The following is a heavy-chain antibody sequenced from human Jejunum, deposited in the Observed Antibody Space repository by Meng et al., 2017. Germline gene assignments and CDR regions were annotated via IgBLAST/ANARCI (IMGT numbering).Heavy chain of an antibody. V-gene: IGHV6-1*01. D-gene: IGHD2-15*01. J-gene: IGHJ4*02. CDR2: TYYRSKWYI. CDR3: VRLVGNSWLDY. CDR1: GDSVSSHTNT. Sequence: SQTLSLTCAISGDSVSSHTNTWNWIRQSPSRGLEWLGRTYYRSKWYIDYAVSLQSRITINADTSTNQLSLQLNSVTPEDTAVYYCVRLVGNSWLDYWGQGTLVTVSS.